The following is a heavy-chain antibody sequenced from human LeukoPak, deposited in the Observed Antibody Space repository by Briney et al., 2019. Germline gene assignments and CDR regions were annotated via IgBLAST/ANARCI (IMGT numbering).Heavy chain of an antibody. J-gene: IGHJ4*02. D-gene: IGHD3-3*01. V-gene: IGHV1-2*02. Sequence: ASVKVSCKASGYTFTGYYMHWVRQAPGQGLEWMGWINPNSGGTNYAQKFQGRVTMTRDTAISTAYMELSRLRSDDTAVYYCARADYDFWSGYLKYYFDYWGQGTLVTVSS. CDR1: GYTFTGYY. CDR2: INPNSGGT. CDR3: ARADYDFWSGYLKYYFDY.